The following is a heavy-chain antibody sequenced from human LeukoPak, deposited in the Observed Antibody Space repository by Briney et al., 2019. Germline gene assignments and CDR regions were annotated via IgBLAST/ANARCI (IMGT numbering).Heavy chain of an antibody. J-gene: IGHJ4*02. Sequence: GGSLRLSCAVFGFTVSGNYMSWVRQAPGKGLEWVANIKQDGSEKYYVDSVKGRFTISRDNAKNSLYLQMNSLRAEDTAVYYCARDFPDYWGQGTLVTVSS. CDR3: ARDFPDY. CDR1: GFTVSGNY. V-gene: IGHV3-7*04. CDR2: IKQDGSEK.